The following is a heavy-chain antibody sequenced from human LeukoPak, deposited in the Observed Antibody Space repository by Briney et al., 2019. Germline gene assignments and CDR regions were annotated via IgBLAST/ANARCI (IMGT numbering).Heavy chain of an antibody. CDR1: GFTFRKYW. V-gene: IGHV3-74*01. J-gene: IGHJ3*01. CDR3: ARGHRIMVFGVLLWKAFDL. CDR2: INTDGTVT. Sequence: GGSLRLSCAASGFTFRKYWILWVRQAPGKGLESVSRINTDGTVTTYADSVKGRFTVSRDNADNTMFLQMNSVRDEDTADYYCARGHRIMVFGVLLWKAFDLWGQGTMVTVSS. D-gene: IGHD3/OR15-3a*01.